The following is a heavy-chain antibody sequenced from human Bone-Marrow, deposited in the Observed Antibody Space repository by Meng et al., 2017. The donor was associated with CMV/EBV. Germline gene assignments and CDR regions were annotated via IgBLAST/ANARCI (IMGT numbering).Heavy chain of an antibody. J-gene: IGHJ4*02. CDR1: GFTFATYA. Sequence: GESLKISCAASGFTFATYAMSWVRQAPGKGLEWVANIKQDGSEKYYVDSVKGRFTISRDNAKNSLYLEMNSLRVEDTAVYYCARGRHYTGSAHIDDWGQGTLVTVSS. CDR3: ARGRHYTGSAHIDD. V-gene: IGHV3-7*01. CDR2: IKQDGSEK. D-gene: IGHD2-8*02.